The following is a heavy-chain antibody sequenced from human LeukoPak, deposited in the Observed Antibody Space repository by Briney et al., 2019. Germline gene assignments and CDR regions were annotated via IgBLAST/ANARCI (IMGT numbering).Heavy chain of an antibody. CDR2: VYNSGTT. CDR1: GDSINYP. D-gene: IGHD6-13*01. CDR3: ARLSRIAAAGAYDYHSLDV. Sequence: PSDTLSLTCSVPGDSINYPWTWIRQPPGKGLEWIGDVYNSGTTSYNPSLTGRATISVDRSKNHLSLRLTSVTAADTAVYYCARLSRIAAAGAYDYHSLDVWGQGTTVTVSS. J-gene: IGHJ6*02. V-gene: IGHV4-59*13.